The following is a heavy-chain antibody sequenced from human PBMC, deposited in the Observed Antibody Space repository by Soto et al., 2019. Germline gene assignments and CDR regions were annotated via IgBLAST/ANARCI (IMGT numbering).Heavy chain of an antibody. V-gene: IGHV1-2*02. D-gene: IGHD1-26*01. CDR2: IKPSTGGA. Sequence: QAHLVQSGAEVKKPGASGKVSCRAFGYRFTDSYSNWVRQAPGQGLDWLGGIKPSTGGASYAEKFQAGVIMTSDTSMNTVYMEMSNLTSDDTALYFCARGAPSHYYFFARDVWGPGTPVTVSS. CDR1: GYRFTDSY. J-gene: IGHJ6*02. CDR3: ARGAPSHYYFFARDV.